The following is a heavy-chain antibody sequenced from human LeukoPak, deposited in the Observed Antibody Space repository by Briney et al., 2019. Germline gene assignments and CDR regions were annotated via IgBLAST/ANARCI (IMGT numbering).Heavy chain of an antibody. CDR2: INPSFNPGVDVT. CDR3: ARAWESIAGYYFDY. J-gene: IGHJ4*02. V-gene: IGHV1-46*01. Sequence: EASVKVSCKASGYTFSIYHIHWVRQAPGQGLEWMGRINPSFNPGVDVTTYAQKFQGRVTLTRDTSTNTVYMELSSLRSEDTAVYYCARAWESIAGYYFDYWGQGTLVTVSS. CDR1: GYTFSIYH. D-gene: IGHD1-26*01.